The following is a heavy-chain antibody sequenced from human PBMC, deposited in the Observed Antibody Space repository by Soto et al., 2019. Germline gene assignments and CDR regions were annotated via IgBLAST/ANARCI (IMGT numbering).Heavy chain of an antibody. Sequence: PSETLSLTCAVYGGSFSGYYWSWIRQPPGKGLEWIGYVYYTGSTSYNPSLKRRVTFSADSSRGQFSLRLNSVTAADTAVYYCARTVLGPDLLADSFVDYYYYMDVWGQGTTVTV. CDR3: ARTVLGPDLLADSFVDYYYYMDV. CDR2: VYYTGST. V-gene: IGHV4-59*08. D-gene: IGHD3-9*01. J-gene: IGHJ6*03. CDR1: GGSFSGYY.